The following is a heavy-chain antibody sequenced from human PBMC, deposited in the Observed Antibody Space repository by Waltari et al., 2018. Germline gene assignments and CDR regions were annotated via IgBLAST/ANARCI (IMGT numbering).Heavy chain of an antibody. Sequence: QVQLVQSGAEVKKPGSSVKVSCKASGGTFSSYAISWVRQAPGQGLEWMGGSIPIFGTANYAQKCQGRVTITTDESTSTAYMELSSLRSEDTAVYYCAAWAAAGTWGFDYWGQGTLVTVSS. CDR2: SIPIFGTA. J-gene: IGHJ4*02. D-gene: IGHD6-13*01. CDR1: GGTFSSYA. V-gene: IGHV1-69*05. CDR3: AAWAAAGTWGFDY.